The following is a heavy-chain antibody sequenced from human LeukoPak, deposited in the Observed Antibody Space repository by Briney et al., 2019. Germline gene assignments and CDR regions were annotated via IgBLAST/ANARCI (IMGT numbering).Heavy chain of an antibody. CDR2: MNPNSGNT. CDR1: GYTFTSYD. Sequence: ASVKVSCKASGYTFTSYDINWVRQATGQGLEWMGWMNPNSGNTGYAQKFQGRVTMTRNTSISTAYMELSSLRSEDTAVYYCARGSAGEYGMDVWGQGTTVTVSS. V-gene: IGHV1-8*01. J-gene: IGHJ6*02. D-gene: IGHD6-13*01. CDR3: ARGSAGEYGMDV.